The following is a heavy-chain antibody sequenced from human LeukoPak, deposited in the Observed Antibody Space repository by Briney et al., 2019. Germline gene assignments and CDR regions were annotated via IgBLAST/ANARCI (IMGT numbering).Heavy chain of an antibody. J-gene: IGHJ1*01. V-gene: IGHV1-2*02. CDR1: GYTFIDYY. CDR3: ARSVSGSARSFQH. CDR2: INPNSGGT. D-gene: IGHD6-19*01. Sequence: ASVKVSCEASGYTFIDYYMHWVRQAPGQGLEWMGWINPNSGGTNYAQKFQGRVTMTRDTSISTAYMELSRLRSDDTAVYYCARSVSGSARSFQHWGQGTLVTVSS.